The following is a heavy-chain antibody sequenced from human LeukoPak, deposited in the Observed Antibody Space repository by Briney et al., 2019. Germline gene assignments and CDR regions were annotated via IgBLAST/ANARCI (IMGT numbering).Heavy chain of an antibody. J-gene: IGHJ4*02. V-gene: IGHV3-53*03. CDR2: IYAGGGR. CDR3: ARGVDY. CDR1: GFTFSSYS. Sequence: GGSLRLSCAPSGFTFSSYSMNWVREAPGKALEWVSDIYAGGGRYYADSVRGRFTISRDTSKNMVFLQMNSLRVEDTAVYYCARGVDYWGRGTLVTVSS.